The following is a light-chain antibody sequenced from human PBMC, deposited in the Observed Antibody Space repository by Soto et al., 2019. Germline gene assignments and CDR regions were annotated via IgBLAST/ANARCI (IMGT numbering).Light chain of an antibody. CDR3: HQYGGNSPQT. V-gene: IGKV1-5*01. CDR1: QSVRNW. Sequence: DIQMTQSPSTLFASVGDRVTITCRASQSVRNWLAWYQQKPGRAPHLLIYDSSTLEPGVPSRFRGSGSGTEVTLPIIGLQPDDFCTDYCHQYGGNSPQTFGQGTKVEIK. CDR2: DSS. J-gene: IGKJ1*01.